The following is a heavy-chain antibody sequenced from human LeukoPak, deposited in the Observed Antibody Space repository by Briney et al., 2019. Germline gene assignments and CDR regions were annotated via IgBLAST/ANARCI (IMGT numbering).Heavy chain of an antibody. Sequence: SQTLSLTCAISGDSVSSNSAAWNWIRQSPSRGLEWLGRTYYRSKWYNDYAVSVKSRITINPDTSKNQFSLQLNSVTPEDTAVYYCARHRRDGYYYYYYYMDVWGKGTTVTVSS. CDR2: TYYRSKWYN. CDR3: ARHRRDGYYYYYYYMDV. CDR1: GDSVSSNSAA. V-gene: IGHV6-1*01. D-gene: IGHD5-24*01. J-gene: IGHJ6*03.